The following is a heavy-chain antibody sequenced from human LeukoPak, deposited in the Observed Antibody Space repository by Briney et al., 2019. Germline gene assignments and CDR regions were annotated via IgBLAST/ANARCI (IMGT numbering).Heavy chain of an antibody. CDR1: GYTFTGYY. J-gene: IGHJ4*02. V-gene: IGHV1-2*02. Sequence: ASVKVSCKASGYTFTGYYMHWVRQAPGQGLEWMGWINPNSGGTNYAQKFQGRVTMTRDTSISTAYMELSRLRSDDTAVYCCARMIAVVGNQSGFWWGQGTLVTVSS. CDR3: ARMIAVVGNQSGFW. CDR2: INPNSGGT. D-gene: IGHD3-22*01.